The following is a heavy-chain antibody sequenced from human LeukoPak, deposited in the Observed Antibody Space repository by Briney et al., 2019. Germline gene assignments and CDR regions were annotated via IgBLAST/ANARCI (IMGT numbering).Heavy chain of an antibody. J-gene: IGHJ4*02. D-gene: IGHD2-15*01. CDR2: IKQDGSEK. CDR3: ARDKVPNCSGGSRYHQYFDY. V-gene: IGHV3-7*01. CDR1: GFTFSSYW. Sequence: GGSLRLSCAASGFTFSSYWMSWVRQAPGKGLEWVANIKQDGSEKYYVDSVKGRFTISRDNAKNSLYLQMNSLRAEDTAVYYCARDKVPNCSGGSRYHQYFDYWGQGTLVTVSS.